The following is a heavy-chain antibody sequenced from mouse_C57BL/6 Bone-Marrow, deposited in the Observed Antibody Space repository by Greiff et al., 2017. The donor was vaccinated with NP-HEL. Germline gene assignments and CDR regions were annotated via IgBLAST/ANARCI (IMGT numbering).Heavy chain of an antibody. CDR3: ARIPYYGSSLYAMDY. J-gene: IGHJ4*01. D-gene: IGHD1-1*01. CDR1: GFSLTSYG. CDR2: IWSGGST. Sequence: VKLMESGPGLVQPSQSLSITCTVSGFSLTSYGVHWVRQSPGKGLEWLGVIWSGGSTDYNAAFISRLSISKDNSKSQVFFKMNSLQADDTAIYYCARIPYYGSSLYAMDYWGQGTSVTVSS. V-gene: IGHV2-2*01.